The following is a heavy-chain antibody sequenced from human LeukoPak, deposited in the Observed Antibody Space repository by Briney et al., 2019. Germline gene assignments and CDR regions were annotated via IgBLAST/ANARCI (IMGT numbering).Heavy chain of an antibody. J-gene: IGHJ4*02. V-gene: IGHV3-11*01. Sequence: LSLTCAVYGGSFSDYYMSWIRQAPGKGLEWVSYISSSGSTIYYADSVKGRFTISRDNAKNSLYLQMNSLRVEDTAVYYCARDRYSGSYPLDYWGQGTLVTVSS. CDR1: GGSFSDYY. CDR2: ISSSGSTI. D-gene: IGHD1-26*01. CDR3: ARDRYSGSYPLDY.